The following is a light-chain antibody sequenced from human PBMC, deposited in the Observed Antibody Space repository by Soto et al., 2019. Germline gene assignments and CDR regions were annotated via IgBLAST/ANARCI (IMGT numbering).Light chain of an antibody. Sequence: EIVLTQSPGTLSLSPRERATLSCRASQSVSSSYLAWYQQKPGQAPRLLIYGASSRATGIPDRFSGSGSGTDFTLTISRLEPEDFAVYYCQQYGSSPPTYTFGQGTKLEIK. CDR3: QQYGSSPPTYT. CDR2: GAS. J-gene: IGKJ2*01. CDR1: QSVSSSY. V-gene: IGKV3-20*01.